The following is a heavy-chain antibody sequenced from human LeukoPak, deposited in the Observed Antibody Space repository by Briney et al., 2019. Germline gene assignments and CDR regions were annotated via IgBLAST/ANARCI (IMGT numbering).Heavy chain of an antibody. CDR2: IYYSGNT. CDR1: GGSISSYY. Sequence: PSETLSLTCTVSGGSISSYYWSWIRQPPGKGLEWIGFIYYSGNTNYNPSLKSRVTISVDTSKNQFSLKLSSVSAADTAVYYCARLAGGGYSSSWNWFDPWGQGTLVTVSS. D-gene: IGHD6-13*01. V-gene: IGHV4-59*01. J-gene: IGHJ5*02. CDR3: ARLAGGGYSSSWNWFDP.